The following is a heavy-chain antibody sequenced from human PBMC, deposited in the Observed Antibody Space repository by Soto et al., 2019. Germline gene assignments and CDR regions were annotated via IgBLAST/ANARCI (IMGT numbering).Heavy chain of an antibody. CDR1: GYTFTDYA. J-gene: IGHJ5*02. V-gene: IGHV1-3*01. CDR2: INGGDGNT. Sequence: ASVKVSCKASGYTFTDYAMHWVRQAPGQRLEWMGWINGGDGNTKYSQKFQGRVTITRDTSATTAYVELSSLRSEDTAMYYCARGPTTTDYGEWFDPWGQGTLVTVSS. D-gene: IGHD4-17*01. CDR3: ARGPTTTDYGEWFDP.